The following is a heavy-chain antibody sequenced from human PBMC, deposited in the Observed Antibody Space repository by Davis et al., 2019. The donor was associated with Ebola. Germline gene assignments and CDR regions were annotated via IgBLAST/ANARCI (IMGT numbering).Heavy chain of an antibody. J-gene: IGHJ6*02. CDR2: ISYDGSNK. CDR1: GFTFSSYG. CDR3: ARGYCSSTSCYIHYYYGMDV. Sequence: GGSLRLSCAASGFTFSSYGMHWVRQAPGKGLEWVAVISYDGSNKYYADSVKGRFTISRDNSKNTLYLQMNSLRAEDTAVYYCARGYCSSTSCYIHYYYGMDVWGQGTTVTVSS. D-gene: IGHD2-2*02. V-gene: IGHV3-30*03.